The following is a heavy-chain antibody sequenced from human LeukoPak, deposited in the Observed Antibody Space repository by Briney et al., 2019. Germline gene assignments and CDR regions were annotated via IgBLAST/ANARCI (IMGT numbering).Heavy chain of an antibody. CDR3: ARSPHYDSSGSLLGY. Sequence: ASVKVSCKASGYTFTGYYMHWVRQAPGQGLEWMGWINPNSGGTNYAQKFQGRVTMTRDTSISTAYMELSRLRSDDTAVYYCARSPHYDSSGSLLGYWSQGTLVTVSS. D-gene: IGHD3-22*01. CDR2: INPNSGGT. J-gene: IGHJ4*02. CDR1: GYTFTGYY. V-gene: IGHV1-2*02.